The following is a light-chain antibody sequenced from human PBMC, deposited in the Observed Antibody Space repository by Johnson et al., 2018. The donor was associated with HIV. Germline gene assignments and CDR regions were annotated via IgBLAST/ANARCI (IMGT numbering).Light chain of an antibody. CDR3: GTWDSSLSAGGANYV. V-gene: IGLV1-51*02. CDR1: SSNIGNNY. J-gene: IGLJ1*01. Sequence: SVSAAPGQKVTISCSGSSSNIGNNYVSWYQQLPGTAPKLLIYENNKRPSGIPDRFSGSKSGTSATLGITGLQTGDEADYYCGTWDSSLSAGGANYVFGTGTKVTVL. CDR2: ENN.